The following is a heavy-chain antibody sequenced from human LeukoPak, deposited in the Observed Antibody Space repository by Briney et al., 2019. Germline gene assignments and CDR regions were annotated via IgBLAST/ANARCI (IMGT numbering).Heavy chain of an antibody. CDR2: ISGSGGST. J-gene: IGHJ4*02. CDR3: ARGSYDSSGQFDF. CDR1: GFTFSSYA. V-gene: IGHV3-23*01. D-gene: IGHD3-22*01. Sequence: GGSLRLSCAASGFTFSSYAMSWVRQAPGKGLEWVSAISGSGGSTYYADSVKGRFTISRDNAKKSLYLQMNSLRAEDTAVYYCARGSYDSSGQFDFWGQGTLVTVSS.